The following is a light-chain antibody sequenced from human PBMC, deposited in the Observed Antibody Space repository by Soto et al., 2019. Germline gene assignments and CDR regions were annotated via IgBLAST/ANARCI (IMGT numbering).Light chain of an antibody. J-gene: IGKJ1*01. CDR1: EFISDW. V-gene: IGKV1-5*01. CDR3: QHYNSYSRA. Sequence: DFQMTQSPSTLSASVGDRVTMTCRASEFISDWLAWYQQKPGQAPKLLIYDASTLESGVPGRFSGSGVGTHFTLTISGLQPEDFATYHCQHYNSYSRAFGQGTKVDIK. CDR2: DAS.